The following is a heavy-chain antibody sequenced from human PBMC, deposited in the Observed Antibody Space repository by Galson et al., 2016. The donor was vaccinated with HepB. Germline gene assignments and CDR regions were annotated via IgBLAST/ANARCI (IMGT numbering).Heavy chain of an antibody. CDR1: GGSISSDYY. CDR3: ARGSEHIWLLYY. D-gene: IGHD3-3*02. J-gene: IGHJ4*02. Sequence: SETLSLTCIVSGGSISSDYYWGWIRQPPGRGLEWIGSIYSGEDTYYNPSLKSRVTISVDTSKNQFSLRLDSVTAADTAMYFCARGSEHIWLLYYWGQGTLVAVSS. V-gene: IGHV4-39*01. CDR2: IYSGEDT.